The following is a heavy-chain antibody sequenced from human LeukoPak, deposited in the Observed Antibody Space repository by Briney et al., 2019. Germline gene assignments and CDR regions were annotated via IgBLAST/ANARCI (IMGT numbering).Heavy chain of an antibody. Sequence: SETLSLTCTVSGYSISSGYYWGWIRQPPGKGLEWIGSIYYSGSTYYNPSLKSRVTISVDTSKNQFSLKLSSVTAADTAVYYCAIINRRVLRYFDWFHEYFQHWGQGTLVTVSS. CDR3: AIINRRVLRYFDWFHEYFQH. V-gene: IGHV4-38-2*02. CDR2: IYYSGST. J-gene: IGHJ1*01. CDR1: GYSISSGYY. D-gene: IGHD3-9*01.